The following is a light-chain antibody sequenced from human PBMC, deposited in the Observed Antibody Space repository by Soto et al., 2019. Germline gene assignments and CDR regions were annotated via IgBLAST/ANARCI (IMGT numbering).Light chain of an antibody. V-gene: IGLV1-40*01. J-gene: IGLJ1*01. CDR1: SSNIGAGYD. CDR3: QSYDSSLSVSYV. CDR2: GNK. Sequence: QSVLTQPPSVSGAPGQRDTISCTGSSSNIGAGYDVHWYQQRPGTAPKLLIYGNKNRPSGVPDRFSGSKSGTSASLAITGLQAEDEADYYCQSYDSSLSVSYVFGTGTQLTVL.